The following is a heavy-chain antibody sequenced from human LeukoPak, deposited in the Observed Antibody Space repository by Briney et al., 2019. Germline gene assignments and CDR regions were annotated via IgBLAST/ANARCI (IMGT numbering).Heavy chain of an antibody. D-gene: IGHD1-1*01. CDR1: GLSLGNAW. J-gene: IGHJ2*01. CDR2: IRANVDGGTV. CDR3: TTLGGDNWFDWYFEL. V-gene: IGHV3-15*01. Sequence: GGSLRLSCAASGLSLGNAWMSWVRQVPGKGLEWLGRIRANVDGGTVDYAAPVKGRFTISRDESENTLYLHLTSLKIEDAAVYYCTTLGGDNWFDWYFELWGRGTLVTVSS.